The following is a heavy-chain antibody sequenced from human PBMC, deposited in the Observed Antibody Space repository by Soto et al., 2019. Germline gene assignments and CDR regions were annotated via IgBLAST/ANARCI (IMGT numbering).Heavy chain of an antibody. J-gene: IGHJ6*02. CDR3: ARDPVHSSGYYRPLYYYYGMDF. Sequence: VQLLESGGGLVQPGGSLRLSCAASGFTFRSYGMHWVRQAPGKGLEWVAVIWYDGSNKYYADSVKVRFTISRDNSKNTLYLQMNSLRAEDTAVYYCARDPVHSSGYYRPLYYYYGMDFWGQGTTVTVSS. D-gene: IGHD3-22*01. V-gene: IGHV3-33*08. CDR2: IWYDGSNK. CDR1: GFTFRSYG.